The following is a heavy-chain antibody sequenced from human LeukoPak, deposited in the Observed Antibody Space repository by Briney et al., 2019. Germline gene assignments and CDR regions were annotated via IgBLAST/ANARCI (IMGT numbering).Heavy chain of an antibody. J-gene: IGHJ2*01. CDR1: GFTFSSYA. V-gene: IGHV3-23*01. D-gene: IGHD3-22*01. CDR3: AKKPVPSGYDSSGSYFDL. CDR2: LSGSGGST. Sequence: GDSLRLSREASGFTFSSYAMSWVRQAPGKGLEWVSVLSGSGGSTYYADSVKGRFTISRDNSKNTLFLQMNSLRAEDTAVYYCAKKPVPSGYDSSGSYFDLWGRGTLVTVSS.